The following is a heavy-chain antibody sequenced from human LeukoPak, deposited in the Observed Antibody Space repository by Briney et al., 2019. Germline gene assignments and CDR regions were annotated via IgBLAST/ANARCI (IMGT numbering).Heavy chain of an antibody. Sequence: PSETLSLTCTVSGGSISSYYWSWIRQPPGKGLEWIGYIYYSGSTKYNPSLKSRVTISVDTSKKQFSLKLSSLTAADTAVYYCARVGSGWGEIDYWGQGTLVTVSS. CDR2: IYYSGST. J-gene: IGHJ4*02. CDR3: ARVGSGWGEIDY. D-gene: IGHD6-19*01. CDR1: GGSISSYY. V-gene: IGHV4-59*12.